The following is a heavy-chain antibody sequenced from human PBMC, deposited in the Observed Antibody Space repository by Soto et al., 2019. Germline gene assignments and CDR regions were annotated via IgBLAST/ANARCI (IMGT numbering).Heavy chain of an antibody. Sequence: ASVKVSCKASGYTFTSYAMHLVRQAPGQRXEWMGWINAGNGNTKYSQKFQGRVTITRDTSASTAYMELSSLRSEDTAVYYCARAYYYGSGSYYNGAAFDIWGQGTMVTVSS. CDR2: INAGNGNT. CDR3: ARAYYYGSGSYYNGAAFDI. D-gene: IGHD3-10*01. V-gene: IGHV1-3*01. J-gene: IGHJ3*02. CDR1: GYTFTSYA.